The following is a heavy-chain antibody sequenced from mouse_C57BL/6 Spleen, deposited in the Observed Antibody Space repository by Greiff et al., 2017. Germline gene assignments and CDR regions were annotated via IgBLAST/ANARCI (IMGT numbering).Heavy chain of an antibody. CDR2: INPSTGGT. CDR1: GYSFTGYY. V-gene: IGHV1-42*01. Sequence: VQLKQSGPELVKPGASVKISCKASGYSFTGYYMNWVKQSPEKSLEWIGEINPSTGGTTYNQKFKAKATLTVDKSSSTAYMQLKCLTSEDSAVYYCARSPAYYSNYPYAMDYWGQGTSVTVSS. CDR3: ARSPAYYSNYPYAMDY. D-gene: IGHD2-5*01. J-gene: IGHJ4*01.